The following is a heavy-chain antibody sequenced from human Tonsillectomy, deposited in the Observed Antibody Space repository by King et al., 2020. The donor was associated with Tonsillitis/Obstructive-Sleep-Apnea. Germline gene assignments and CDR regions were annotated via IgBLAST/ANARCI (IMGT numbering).Heavy chain of an antibody. V-gene: IGHV5-51*03. CDR1: GYSFTNYW. Sequence: VQLVESGAEVKKPGESLKISCKGSGYSFTNYWIGWVRQMPGEGLEWMGIIYPDDSDTRYSPSFQGQVTISADKSISTAYLQWSSLKASDSAMYYCASPNPDSSSWHPYGMDVWGQGTTVTVSS. D-gene: IGHD6-13*01. J-gene: IGHJ6*02. CDR3: ASPNPDSSSWHPYGMDV. CDR2: IYPDDSDT.